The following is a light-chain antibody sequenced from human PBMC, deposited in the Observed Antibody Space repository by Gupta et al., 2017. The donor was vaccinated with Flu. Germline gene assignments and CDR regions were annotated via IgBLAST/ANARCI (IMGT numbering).Light chain of an antibody. CDR2: DAS. Sequence: EIVLTQSPATLSLSPGETATLSCRASQTISNFLAWYQKRPGQAPRLLMYDASHRAAGIPVRFTGSGSGTDFTLTISSLEPEDFAIYYCQQRSGRSMYTFGQGTELEIK. CDR3: QQRSGRSMYT. J-gene: IGKJ2*01. V-gene: IGKV3-11*01. CDR1: QTISNF.